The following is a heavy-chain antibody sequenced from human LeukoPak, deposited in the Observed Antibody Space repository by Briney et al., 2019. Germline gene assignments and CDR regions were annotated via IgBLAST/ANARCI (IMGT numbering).Heavy chain of an antibody. CDR2: IHYDGSKE. V-gene: IGHV3-30*02. J-gene: IGHJ4*02. CDR3: ATRPPDDTYYGVFDY. D-gene: IGHD3-10*01. CDR1: GFAFYMFG. Sequence: GGSLRLSCAASGFAFYMFGVHWVRQAPGKGPEWVSFIHYDGSKEFYADSVKGRFTISRDNSKNTVFLQMNSLRAEDTAVYYCATRPPDDTYYGVFDYWGQGTLVTVSS.